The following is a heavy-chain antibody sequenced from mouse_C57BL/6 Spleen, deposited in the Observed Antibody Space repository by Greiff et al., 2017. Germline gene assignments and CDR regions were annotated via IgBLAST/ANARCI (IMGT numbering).Heavy chain of an antibody. D-gene: IGHD2-10*02. V-gene: IGHV5-4*01. Sequence: EVKVVESGGGLVKPGGSLKLSCAASGFTFSSYAMSWVRQTPEKRLEWVATISDGGSYTYYPDNVKGRFTISRDNAKNNLYLQMSHLKSEDTAMYYCARDRYGNYGFAYWGQGTLVTVSA. CDR2: ISDGGSYT. CDR3: ARDRYGNYGFAY. CDR1: GFTFSSYA. J-gene: IGHJ3*01.